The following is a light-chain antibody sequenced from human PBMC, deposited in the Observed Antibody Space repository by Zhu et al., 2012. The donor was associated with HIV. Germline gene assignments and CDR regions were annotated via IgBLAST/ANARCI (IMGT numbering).Light chain of an antibody. CDR1: QSISHSY. V-gene: IGKV3-20*01. CDR3: QQYGXSPYT. Sequence: EIVLTQSPVTLSLSPGERATLSCRASQSISHSYLAWYQQKAGQAPRVLIYDASKRAAGIPDRISGSGSVTDFTLTISRVEPEDFAVYFCQQYGXSPYTFGQGYQALEIK. J-gene: IGKJ2*01. CDR2: DAS.